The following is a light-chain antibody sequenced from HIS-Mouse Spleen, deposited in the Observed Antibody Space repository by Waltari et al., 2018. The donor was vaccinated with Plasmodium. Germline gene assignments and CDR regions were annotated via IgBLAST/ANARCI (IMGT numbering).Light chain of an antibody. Sequence: QSALTQPASVSGSPGQSITISCTGTSSDVGSYNLVSWYQQHTGKAPKLMIYEGSKRPSWVSNRCSGSKSGNTASLTIAGLQAEDEADYYCCSYAGSSTFVVFGGGTKLTVL. V-gene: IGLV2-23*03. CDR3: CSYAGSSTFVV. J-gene: IGLJ2*01. CDR2: EGS. CDR1: SSDVGSYNL.